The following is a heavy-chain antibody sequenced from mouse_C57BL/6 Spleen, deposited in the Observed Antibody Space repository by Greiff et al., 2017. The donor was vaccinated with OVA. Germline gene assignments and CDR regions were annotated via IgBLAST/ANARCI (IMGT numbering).Heavy chain of an antibody. D-gene: IGHD1-1*01. CDR3: ARGFIATVVATDYYAMDY. CDR1: GYTFTGYW. CDR2: ILPGSGST. Sequence: QVQLQQSGAELMKPGDSVKLSCKATGYTFTGYWIEWVKQRPGQGLEWIGEILPGSGSTNYNDKFKGKAIFTADTSSNTAYMQLSSLTTEDSDIYYSARGFIATVVATDYYAMDYWGPGTSVTVSS. V-gene: IGHV1-9*01. J-gene: IGHJ4*01.